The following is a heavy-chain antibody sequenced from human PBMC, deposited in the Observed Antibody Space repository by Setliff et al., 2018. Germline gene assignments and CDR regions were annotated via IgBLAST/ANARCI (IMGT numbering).Heavy chain of an antibody. Sequence: PGGSLRLSCTASGLSYINDWVSWVRQAPGKGLEWLASINQDGSGKYYVDSVKGRFSISRDDALNSLFLEMNSLRVDDTAIYYCARGKDYSDGSGYPIFQHWGQGTPVTVSS. CDR3: ARGKDYSDGSGYPIFQH. D-gene: IGHD3-22*01. CDR2: INQDGSGK. V-gene: IGHV3-7*01. J-gene: IGHJ1*01. CDR1: GLSYINDW.